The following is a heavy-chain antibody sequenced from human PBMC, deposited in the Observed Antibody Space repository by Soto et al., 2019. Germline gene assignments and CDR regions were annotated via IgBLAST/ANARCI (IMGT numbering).Heavy chain of an antibody. CDR2: IYPGDATI. CDR1: GYSFSRYW. J-gene: IGHJ6*02. Sequence: PGESLKISCKGLGYSFSRYWIAWVRQMPGKGLEWMGIIYPGDATITYSPSFQGQVTISVDKSFNTAYLQWSSLKASDTAMYYCARRNLDLYYGMDVWGQGTTVTV. CDR3: ARRNLDLYYGMDV. V-gene: IGHV5-51*01. D-gene: IGHD4-4*01.